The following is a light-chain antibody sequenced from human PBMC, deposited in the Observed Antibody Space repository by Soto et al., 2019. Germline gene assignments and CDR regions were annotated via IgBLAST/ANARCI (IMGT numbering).Light chain of an antibody. V-gene: IGLV2-14*01. J-gene: IGLJ2*01. CDR3: NSYTSSSTVA. Sequence: QSALTQPASGSESPGQSVTISCTGTSSDVGGYDYVSWYQQHPGKAPQLLIYDVSIRPSGVSDRFSGSKSGNTASLTISGLQAEDEADYYCNSYTSSSTVAFGGGTQLTVL. CDR1: SSDVGGYDY. CDR2: DVS.